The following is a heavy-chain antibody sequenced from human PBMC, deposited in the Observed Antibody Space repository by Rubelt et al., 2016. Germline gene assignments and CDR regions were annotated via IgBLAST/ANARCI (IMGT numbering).Heavy chain of an antibody. V-gene: IGHV4-39*07. Sequence: QLQLQESGPGLVKPSETLSLTCTVSGGSISSSSYYWGWIRQPPGKGLEWIGSIYYSGSTYYNPSPRGRVSRSVDPSKNQFSLKLSSGTAADTAVYYCARVSIAAATSDYWGQGTLVTVSS. CDR3: ARVSIAAATSDY. J-gene: IGHJ4*02. CDR1: GGSISSSSYY. CDR2: IYYSGST. D-gene: IGHD6-13*01.